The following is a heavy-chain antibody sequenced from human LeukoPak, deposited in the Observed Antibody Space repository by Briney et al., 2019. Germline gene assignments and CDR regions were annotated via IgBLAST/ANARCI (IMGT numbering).Heavy chain of an antibody. CDR3: ARVTFYSSSWPGYFQH. CDR2: ISAYNGNT. J-gene: IGHJ1*01. D-gene: IGHD6-13*01. CDR1: GYTFTSYG. V-gene: IGHV1-18*01. Sequence: ASVKVSCKASGYTFTSYGICWVRQAPGQGLEWMGWISAYNGNTDYAQKLQGRVTMTTDTSTSTAYMELRSLRSDDTAVYYCARVTFYSSSWPGYFQHWGRAPWSPSPQ.